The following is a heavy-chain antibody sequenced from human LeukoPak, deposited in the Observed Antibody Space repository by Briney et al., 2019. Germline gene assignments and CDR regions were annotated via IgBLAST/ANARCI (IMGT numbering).Heavy chain of an antibody. J-gene: IGHJ4*02. CDR2: FYYGGST. CDR3: ARLPRIDF. D-gene: IGHD1-14*01. V-gene: IGHV4-39*01. Sequence: TSETLSLTCTVPGDSISSSSYYWGWSRQPPGKGPKWIESFYYGGSTSYNPSLKSRVTISVDTSKSQFSLKLSSVTAADTAVYYCARLPRIDFWGQGTLVTVSS. CDR1: GDSISSSSYY.